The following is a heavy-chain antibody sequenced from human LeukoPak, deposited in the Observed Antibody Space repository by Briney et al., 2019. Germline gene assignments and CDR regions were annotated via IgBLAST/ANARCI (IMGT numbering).Heavy chain of an antibody. CDR1: GFTFSSYW. Sequence: GGSLRLSCAASGFTFSSYWMHWVRQAPGKGLVWVSRINSDGSSTSYADSVKGRFTISRDNAKNSLDLQMNSLRAEDTAVYYCARDLGYDYEGFDYWGQGTLVTVSS. J-gene: IGHJ4*02. CDR3: ARDLGYDYEGFDY. D-gene: IGHD3-22*01. V-gene: IGHV3-74*01. CDR2: INSDGSST.